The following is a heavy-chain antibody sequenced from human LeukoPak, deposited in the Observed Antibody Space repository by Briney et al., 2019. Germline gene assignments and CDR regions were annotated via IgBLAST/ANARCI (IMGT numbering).Heavy chain of an antibody. Sequence: PGGALRLSFAASGFTLTSYNMKWVRHGPREGVEWVSSLCSSSSYIYYADSVKGRFTISRDNAKNSLYLQMNSLRAEDTAVYYCARDEEEALAVGATMDYWGQGTLVTVSS. V-gene: IGHV3-21*01. CDR3: ARDEEEALAVGATMDY. CDR1: GFTLTSYN. CDR2: LCSSSSYI. J-gene: IGHJ4*02. D-gene: IGHD1-26*01.